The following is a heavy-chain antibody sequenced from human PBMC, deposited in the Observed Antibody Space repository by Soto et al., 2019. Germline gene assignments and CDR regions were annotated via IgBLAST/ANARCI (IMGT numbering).Heavy chain of an antibody. Sequence: EVQLLESGGGLVQPGGSLRLSCVASGFTFSTYGMNWVRQVPGKGLAWVAGISASGGTTYYAESVKGRFTISRDKAKNTLYLQRNSLRGDDTAIYYCAKDLADGYLTEAITLAYWGQGTLVTVSS. CDR1: GFTFSTYG. CDR2: ISASGGTT. J-gene: IGHJ4*02. V-gene: IGHV3-23*01. CDR3: AKDLADGYLTEAITLAY. D-gene: IGHD5-12*01.